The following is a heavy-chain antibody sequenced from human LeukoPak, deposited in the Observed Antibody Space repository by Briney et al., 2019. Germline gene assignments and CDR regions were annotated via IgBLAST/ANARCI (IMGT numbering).Heavy chain of an antibody. V-gene: IGHV3-21*04. Sequence: GGSLRLSCAASGFTFSSYSMNWVRQAPGKGLEWVSSISSSSSYIYYADSVKGRFTISRDNSKNTLYLQMNSLRAEDTAVYYCARPLYYYDSSGYRDYWGQGTLVTVSS. CDR3: ARPLYYYDSSGYRDY. D-gene: IGHD3-22*01. J-gene: IGHJ4*02. CDR2: ISSSSSYI. CDR1: GFTFSSYS.